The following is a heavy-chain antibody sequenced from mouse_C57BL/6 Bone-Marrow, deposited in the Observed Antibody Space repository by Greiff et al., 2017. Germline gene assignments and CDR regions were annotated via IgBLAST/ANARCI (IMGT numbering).Heavy chain of an antibody. Sequence: EVKLMESGGGLVQPGGSLRLSCATSGFTFSDFYMEWVRQTPGQRLEWIAASSNTAHDYTTEYSASVKGRFIVSRDTSQSILYLRMNALRAEDTAIYYCARDYYGSSYWYFDVWGAGTTVTVSS. CDR3: ARDYYGSSYWYFDV. V-gene: IGHV7-1*02. CDR2: SSNTAHDYTT. CDR1: GFTFSDFY. D-gene: IGHD1-1*01. J-gene: IGHJ1*01.